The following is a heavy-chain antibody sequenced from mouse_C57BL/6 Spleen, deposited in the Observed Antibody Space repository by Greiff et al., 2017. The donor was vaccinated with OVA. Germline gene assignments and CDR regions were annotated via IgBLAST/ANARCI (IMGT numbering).Heavy chain of an antibody. CDR2: IYPGSGST. Sequence: VQLQQSGAELVKPGASVKMSCKASGYTFTSYWITWVKQRPGQGLEWIGDIYPGSGSTNYNEKFKSKATLTVDTSSSTAYMQLSSLTSEDSAVYYCARGPTVVAYYFDYWGQGTTLTVSS. CDR3: ARGPTVVAYYFDY. V-gene: IGHV1-55*01. J-gene: IGHJ2*01. CDR1: GYTFTSYW. D-gene: IGHD1-1*01.